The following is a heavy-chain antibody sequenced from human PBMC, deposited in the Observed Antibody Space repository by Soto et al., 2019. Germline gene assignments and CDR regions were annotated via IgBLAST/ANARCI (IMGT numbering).Heavy chain of an antibody. J-gene: IGHJ6*03. Sequence: GASVKVSCKASGYTFTSYDINWVRQATGQGLEWMGWMNPNSGNTGYAQKFQGRVTMTRNTSISTAYMELSSLRSEDTAVYYCARGGLYYDFWSGYSVLPDYYHYYMDVWGKGTTVTVSS. CDR1: GYTFTSYD. D-gene: IGHD3-3*01. CDR3: ARGGLYYDFWSGYSVLPDYYHYYMDV. CDR2: MNPNSGNT. V-gene: IGHV1-8*01.